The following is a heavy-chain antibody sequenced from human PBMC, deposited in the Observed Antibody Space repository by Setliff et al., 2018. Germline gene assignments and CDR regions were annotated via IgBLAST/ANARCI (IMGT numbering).Heavy chain of an antibody. CDR2: IYYSGTA. CDR1: GGSISSYD. Sequence: SETLSLTCTVSGGSISSYDWSWIRQSPGKGLEWIGNIYYSGTANYSPSLRSRLTISVDTSKNQFSLKLRSVTAADTAVYYCARGGTFRYFDFWGQGAPVTVSS. CDR3: ARGGTFRYFDF. V-gene: IGHV4-59*01. J-gene: IGHJ4*02. D-gene: IGHD5-12*01.